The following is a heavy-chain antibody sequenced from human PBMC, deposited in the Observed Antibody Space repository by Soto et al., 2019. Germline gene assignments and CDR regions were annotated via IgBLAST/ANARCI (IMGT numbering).Heavy chain of an antibody. V-gene: IGHV1-18*01. D-gene: IGHD3-9*01. CDR1: GYTFGHFY. CDR3: ARDEGGYDILTGYYKAHHFDQ. Sequence: QVQLVQSGAEVKKPGDSVKVSCKASGYTFGHFYITWVRQAPGQGLEWMGAISPHNRNTNYAEKFRGRVTMTTDTSTPTAYMELRSLRSDDTAVYYCARDEGGYDILTGYYKAHHFDQWGQGALVTGSS. J-gene: IGHJ4*02. CDR2: ISPHNRNT.